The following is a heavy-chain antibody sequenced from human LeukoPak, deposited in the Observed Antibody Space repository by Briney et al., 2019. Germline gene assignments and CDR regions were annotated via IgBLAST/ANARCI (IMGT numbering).Heavy chain of an antibody. CDR2: IIPIFGTA. D-gene: IGHD6-13*01. J-gene: IGHJ3*02. Sequence: ASVKVSCKASGGTFSSYAISWVRQAPGQGLEWMGGIIPIFGTANYAQKFQGRVTITADESTSTAYMELSSLRSEDTAVYYCATAAAGNSGAFDIWGQGTMVTVSS. CDR3: ATAAAGNSGAFDI. V-gene: IGHV1-69*13. CDR1: GGTFSSYA.